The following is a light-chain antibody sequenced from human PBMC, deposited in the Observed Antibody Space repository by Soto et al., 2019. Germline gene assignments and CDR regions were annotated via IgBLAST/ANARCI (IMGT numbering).Light chain of an antibody. CDR3: NSYTTANTYV. V-gene: IGLV2-18*02. J-gene: IGLJ1*01. Sequence: QCVRTQAPSGSGSPVQSGAISCTGTSSDVGSYNRVSWYQQPPGTAPKLMIYEVSNRPSGVPDRFSGSKSGNTASLTISGLQAEDEADYYCNSYTTANTYVFGTGTKVTV. CDR1: SSDVGSYNR. CDR2: EVS.